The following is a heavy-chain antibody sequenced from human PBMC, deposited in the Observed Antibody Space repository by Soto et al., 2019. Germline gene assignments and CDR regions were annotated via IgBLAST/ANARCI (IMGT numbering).Heavy chain of an antibody. CDR2: IYYSGNT. CDR1: GGSISSDIHY. V-gene: IGHV4-39*01. D-gene: IGHD3-10*01. Sequence: SETLSLTFTVSGGSISSDIHYWCWILQPPGKGLEWIGTIYYSGNTYYNPSLRSRVTISMDTSANQFSLRLTSVTAADTAVYYCARHTDCGSGSSCLESDNIATDAFDIWGQGTMVTVSS. J-gene: IGHJ3*02. CDR3: ARHTDCGSGSSCLESDNIATDAFDI.